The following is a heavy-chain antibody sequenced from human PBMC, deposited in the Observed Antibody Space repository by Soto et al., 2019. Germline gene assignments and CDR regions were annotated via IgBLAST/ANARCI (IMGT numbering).Heavy chain of an antibody. J-gene: IGHJ1*01. V-gene: IGHV4-59*08. D-gene: IGHD6-19*01. CDR2: IYYSGST. CDR3: ARHSGSGWYLGPEYFQH. CDR1: GGSISSYY. Sequence: QVQLQESGPGLVKPSETLSLTCTVSGGSISSYYWSWIRQPPGKGLEWIGYIYYSGSTNYNPSLKIRVTISVDTSKNQFSLKLSSVTAADTAVYYCARHSGSGWYLGPEYFQHWGQGTLVTVSS.